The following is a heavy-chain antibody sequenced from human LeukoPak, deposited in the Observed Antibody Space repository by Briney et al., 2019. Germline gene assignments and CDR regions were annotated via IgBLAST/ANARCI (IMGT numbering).Heavy chain of an antibody. CDR1: GGSFSGYY. J-gene: IGHJ3*02. CDR3: ASAYIVDYDAFDI. CDR2: TNHSGST. Sequence: PSETLSLTCAVYGGSFSGYYWSWIRQPPGKGLEWIGETNHSGSTNYNPSLKSRVTISVDTSKNQFSLKLSSVTAADTAVYYCASAYIVDYDAFDIWGQGTMVTVSS. V-gene: IGHV4-34*01. D-gene: IGHD4-17*01.